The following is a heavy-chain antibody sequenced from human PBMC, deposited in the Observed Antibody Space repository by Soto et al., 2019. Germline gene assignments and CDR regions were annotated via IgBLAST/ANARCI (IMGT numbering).Heavy chain of an antibody. CDR1: GYTFTSYA. V-gene: IGHV1-3*05. CDR2: INAGNGNT. J-gene: IGHJ4*02. D-gene: IGHD6-19*01. Sequence: QVQLVQSGAEEKKPGASVKVSCKASGYTFTSYAMHWVRQAPGPRLEWMGWINAGNGNTKYSQRLQGRVTITRDTATSTTYIQLSRLRPQAPAVYKCARQGTGSDYWGQGTLVTV. CDR3: ARQGTGSDY.